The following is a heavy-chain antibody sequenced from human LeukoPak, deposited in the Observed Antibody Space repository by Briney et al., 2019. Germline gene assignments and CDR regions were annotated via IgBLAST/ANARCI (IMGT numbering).Heavy chain of an antibody. Sequence: SETLSLTCTVSGGSISSSSYYWGWIRQPPGKGLEWIGSIYYSRSTYYNPSLKSRVTISVDTSKNQFSLKLSSVTAADTAVYYCARGQLVYFDYWGQGTLVTVSS. CDR1: GGSISSSSYY. J-gene: IGHJ4*02. V-gene: IGHV4-39*01. CDR3: ARGQLVYFDY. D-gene: IGHD6-6*01. CDR2: IYYSRST.